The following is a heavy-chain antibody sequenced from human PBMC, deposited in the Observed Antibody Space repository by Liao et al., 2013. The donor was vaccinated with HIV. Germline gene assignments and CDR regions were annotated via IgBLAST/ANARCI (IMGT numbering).Heavy chain of an antibody. J-gene: IGHJ1*01. Sequence: QLQLQESASGLLKPSQTLSLTCAVSGGSISSAGYSWSWIRQPPGKGLEWIGYIYHGRSAYYNPSLKSRVTISVDRSKNQFSLKLSSVTAADTAVYYCARGGITSTGPRDFQYWGQGILVSVSS. D-gene: IGHD1-1*01. CDR2: IYHGRSA. CDR3: ARGGITSTGPRDFQY. V-gene: IGHV4-30-2*01. CDR1: GGSISSAGYS.